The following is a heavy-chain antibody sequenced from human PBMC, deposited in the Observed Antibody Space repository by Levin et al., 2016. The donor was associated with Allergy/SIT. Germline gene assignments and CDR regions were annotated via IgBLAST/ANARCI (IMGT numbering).Heavy chain of an antibody. CDR2: ISAYNGNT. D-gene: IGHD3-22*01. Sequence: ASVKVSCKASGYTFTSYGISWVRQAPGQGLEWMGWISAYNGNTNYAQKLQGRVTMTTDTSTSTAYMELRSLRSDDTAVYYCARGPYYDSWRGGFDPWGQGTLVTVSS. CDR1: GYTFTSYG. J-gene: IGHJ5*02. V-gene: IGHV1-18*01. CDR3: ARGPYYDSWRGGFDP.